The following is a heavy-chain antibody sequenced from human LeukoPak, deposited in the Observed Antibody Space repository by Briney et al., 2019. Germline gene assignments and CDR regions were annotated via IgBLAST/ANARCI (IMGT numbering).Heavy chain of an antibody. Sequence: SETLSLTCTVSGGSISSSSYYWGWIRQPPGKGLEWIGSIYYSGSTYYNPSLKSRVTISVDTSKNQFSLKLSSVTAADTAVYCCARHVSRGGGYSYGCYFDYWGQGTLVTVSS. J-gene: IGHJ4*02. CDR2: IYYSGST. D-gene: IGHD5-18*01. CDR3: ARHVSRGGGYSYGCYFDY. V-gene: IGHV4-39*01. CDR1: GGSISSSSYY.